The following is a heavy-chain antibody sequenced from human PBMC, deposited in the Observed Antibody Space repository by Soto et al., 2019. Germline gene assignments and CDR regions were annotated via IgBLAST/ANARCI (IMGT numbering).Heavy chain of an antibody. D-gene: IGHD2-15*01. J-gene: IGHJ6*02. CDR1: GFTFGIYA. V-gene: IGHV3-30-3*01. CDR2: ISYDGSNK. CDR3: ARGDREDIAVVVGARPGEYGVDV. Sequence: QVHLVESGGGVVQPGRSLRLSFAASGFTFGIYAMHWVRQAPGKGLGCVAVISYDGSNKFYRDSVKGRFTISRDNSKNTLYLQINSLRYEDTAVYYCARGDREDIAVVVGARPGEYGVDVWGQGTTVTVSS.